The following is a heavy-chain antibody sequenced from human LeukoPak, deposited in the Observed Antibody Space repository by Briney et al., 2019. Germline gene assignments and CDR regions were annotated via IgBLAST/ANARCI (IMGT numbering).Heavy chain of an antibody. D-gene: IGHD3-9*01. Sequence: GASVKVSCKASGYTFTSYDINWVRQATGQGLEWMGWMNPNSGNTGYAQKFQGRVTMTRNTSISTAYMELSSLRSEDTAVYYCARDDILTGSHHDYWGQGTLVTVSS. CDR2: MNPNSGNT. CDR3: ARDDILTGSHHDY. CDR1: GYTFTSYD. J-gene: IGHJ4*02. V-gene: IGHV1-8*01.